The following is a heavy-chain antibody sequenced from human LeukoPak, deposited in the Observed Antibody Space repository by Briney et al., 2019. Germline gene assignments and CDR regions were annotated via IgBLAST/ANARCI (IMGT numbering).Heavy chain of an antibody. D-gene: IGHD3-10*01. CDR1: GGSISSNNW. J-gene: IGHJ4*02. CDR3: ARGGLTFGGH. Sequence: PSETLSLTCVVSGGSISSNNWRSWVRQSPGKGLEWIGEISHSGSTNYNPSLKSRVTISVDKSKNQFSLELTSATAADTAVYYCARGGLTFGGHWGQGALVTVSS. CDR2: ISHSGST. V-gene: IGHV4-4*02.